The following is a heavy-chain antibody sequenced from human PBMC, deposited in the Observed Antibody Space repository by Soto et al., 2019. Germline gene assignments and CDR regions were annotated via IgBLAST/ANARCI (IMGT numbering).Heavy chain of an antibody. CDR2: ISAYNGNK. CDR3: AADVYCSSTSCYKGAAAVLDP. D-gene: IGHD2-2*02. V-gene: IGHV1-18*01. Sequence: ASVKVSCKASGYTFTSYGISWVRQAPGQGLEWMGWISAYNGNKNYAQKLQGRVTMTTDTSTSTAYMELRSLRSDDTAVYYCAADVYCSSTSCYKGAAAVLDPWGQGTLVTVSS. CDR1: GYTFTSYG. J-gene: IGHJ5*02.